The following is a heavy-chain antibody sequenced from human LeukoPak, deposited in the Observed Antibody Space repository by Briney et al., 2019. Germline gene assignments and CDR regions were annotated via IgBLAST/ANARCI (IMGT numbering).Heavy chain of an antibody. CDR3: ARLSAAVHLGACYI. D-gene: IGHD3-3*01. CDR2: IHTSGRS. V-gene: IGHV4-4*09. CDR1: GGSLSTYY. J-gene: IGHJ3*02. Sequence: SETLSLTCPVSGGSLSTYYWGWIRQPPGKGLDWIGYIHTSGRSNQNPSLKRRVTISLDTSRNEYSLRLSSVTAADTAVYYCARLSAAVHLGACYIWGQGTIVTVSS.